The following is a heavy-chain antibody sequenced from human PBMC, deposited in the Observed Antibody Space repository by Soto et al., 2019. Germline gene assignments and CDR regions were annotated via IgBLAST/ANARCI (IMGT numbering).Heavy chain of an antibody. CDR2: IYYSGST. CDR3: ARSLLGSRSSNYYYYGMDV. CDR1: GGSISSYY. V-gene: IGHV4-59*01. D-gene: IGHD3-10*02. J-gene: IGHJ6*02. Sequence: QVQLQESGPGLVKPSETLSLTCTVSGGSISSYYWSWIRQPPGKGLEWIGYIYYSGSTNYNPSLKRRVTISVDTSNNPFSLKLSSVTAADTAVYYCARSLLGSRSSNYYYYGMDVWGQGTTVTVSS.